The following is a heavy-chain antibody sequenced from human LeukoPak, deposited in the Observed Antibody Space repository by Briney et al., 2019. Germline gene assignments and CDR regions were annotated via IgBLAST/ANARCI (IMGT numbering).Heavy chain of an antibody. CDR1: EFTFSSYW. Sequence: QPGGSLRLSCAASEFTFSSYWMSWVRQAPRKGLEWVADIKQDGSEKYYVDSVKGRFTISRDNAKNSLYLQMSSLRAEDTAVYYCARDYGGSSPFDYWGQGTLVTVSS. V-gene: IGHV3-7*01. CDR3: ARDYGGSSPFDY. CDR2: IKQDGSEK. D-gene: IGHD4-23*01. J-gene: IGHJ4*02.